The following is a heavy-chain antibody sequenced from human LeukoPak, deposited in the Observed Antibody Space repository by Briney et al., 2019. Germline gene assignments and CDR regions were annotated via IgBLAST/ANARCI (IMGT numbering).Heavy chain of an antibody. CDR1: GFTVSSNY. D-gene: IGHD6-6*01. Sequence: PGGSLRLSCAASGFTVSSNYMSWVRQAPGKGLEWVSLISSGGGTYYADSVKGRFTISRDNSKNTLYLQINSLRAEDTAFYYCAKDRKQLVRPFDAFDIWGQGAMVTVSS. CDR3: AKDRKQLVRPFDAFDI. V-gene: IGHV3-53*05. CDR2: ISSGGGT. J-gene: IGHJ3*02.